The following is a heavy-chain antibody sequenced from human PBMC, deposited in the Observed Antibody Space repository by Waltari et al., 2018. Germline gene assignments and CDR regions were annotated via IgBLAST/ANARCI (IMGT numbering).Heavy chain of an antibody. J-gene: IGHJ4*02. CDR3: ARRGAAAAPFDY. CDR1: GYSISSGYY. CDR2: IYHSWST. V-gene: IGHV4-38-2*01. D-gene: IGHD6-13*01. Sequence: QVQLQESGPGLVKPSETLSLTCAVSGYSISSGYYWGWIRQPPGKGLEWIGRIYHSWSTYYNPSLKSRVTISVDTSKNQFSLKLSSVTAADTAVYYCARRGAAAAPFDYWGQGTLVTVSS.